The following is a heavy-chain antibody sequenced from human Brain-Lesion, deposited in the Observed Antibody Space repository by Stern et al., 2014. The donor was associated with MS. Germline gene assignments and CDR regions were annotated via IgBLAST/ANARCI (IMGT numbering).Heavy chain of an antibody. CDR2: IKEYGTEK. D-gene: IGHD3-3*01. CDR3: ARVYNTIYGIVTQRGSGMDV. CDR1: GFTFGNYW. V-gene: IGHV3-7*01. Sequence: VHLVESGGGLVQPGGSLTISCTAAGFTFGNYWMTWVRQAPGKGLEGVANIKEYGTEKNYVDSVKGRFTISRDNARNSLYLQMNSLRVEDTALYYCARVYNTIYGIVTQRGSGMDVWGQGTTVIVSS. J-gene: IGHJ6*02.